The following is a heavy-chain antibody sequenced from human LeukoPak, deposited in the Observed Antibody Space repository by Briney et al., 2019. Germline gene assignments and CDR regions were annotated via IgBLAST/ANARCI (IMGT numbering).Heavy chain of an antibody. V-gene: IGHV3-66*01. D-gene: IGHD3-10*01. Sequence: PGGSLRLSCAVSGFTVSNNFMNWVRQAPGKGLEWVSVTHSDGTTYFADSVQGRFTISRDNSKNTLYLQMNSLRDEDTAVYYCARPSPLDGSGRYYIDYWGQGTLVTASS. CDR1: GFTVSNNF. J-gene: IGHJ4*02. CDR2: THSDGTT. CDR3: ARPSPLDGSGRYYIDY.